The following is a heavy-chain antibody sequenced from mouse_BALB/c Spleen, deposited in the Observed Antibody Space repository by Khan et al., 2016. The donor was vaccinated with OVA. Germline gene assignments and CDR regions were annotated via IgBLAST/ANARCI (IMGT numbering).Heavy chain of an antibody. CDR3: ARPPYLSYTLDY. CDR2: INTYTGEP. CDR1: GYTFTNYG. D-gene: IGHD2-10*01. J-gene: IGHJ4*01. V-gene: IGHV9-3-1*01. Sequence: QIQLVQSGPELKKPGETVKISCKASGYTFTNYGMNWVKQSPGKALKWMGWINTYTGEPTYADDFKGRFAFSLETSATTAYLQINNLKNEDTATYFCARPPYLSYTLDYWGQGTSVTVSS.